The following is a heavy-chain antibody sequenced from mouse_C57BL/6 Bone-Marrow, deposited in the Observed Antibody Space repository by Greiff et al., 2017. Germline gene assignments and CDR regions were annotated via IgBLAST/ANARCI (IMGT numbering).Heavy chain of an antibody. D-gene: IGHD2-5*01. CDR2: IDPEDGDT. J-gene: IGHJ1*03. CDR1: GFNIKDYY. CDR3: TTGYSNSPYWYFDV. V-gene: IGHV14-1*01. Sequence: VQLQQSGAELVRPGASVKLSCTASGFNIKDYYMHWVKQRPEQGLEWIGRIDPEDGDTEYAPKFQGKATMTEDTASTTAYLQLSSLTSEATAVYYWTTGYSNSPYWYFDVWGTGTTVTVSS.